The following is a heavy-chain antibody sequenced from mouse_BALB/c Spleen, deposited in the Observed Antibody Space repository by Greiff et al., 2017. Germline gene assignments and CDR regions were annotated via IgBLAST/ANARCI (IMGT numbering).Heavy chain of an antibody. J-gene: IGHJ4*01. D-gene: IGHD2-4*01. Sequence: QVQLQQSGAELARPGASVKLSCKASGYTFTSYWMQWVKQRPGQGLEWIGAIYPGDGDTRYTQKFKGKATLTADKSSSTAYMQLSSLASEDSAVYYCARLGITTRGMDYWGQGTSVTVSS. V-gene: IGHV1-87*01. CDR3: ARLGITTRGMDY. CDR2: IYPGDGDT. CDR1: GYTFTSYW.